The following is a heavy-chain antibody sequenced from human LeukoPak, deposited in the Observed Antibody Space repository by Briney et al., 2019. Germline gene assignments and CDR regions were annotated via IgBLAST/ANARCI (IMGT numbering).Heavy chain of an antibody. V-gene: IGHV1-69*13. J-gene: IGHJ4*02. CDR1: GGTFSSYA. CDR3: ARPKLHPANSPFDY. Sequence: GASVKVSCKASGGTFSSYAISWVRQAPGQGLEWMGGIIPIFGTANYAQKFQGRVTITADESTSTAYMELSSLRSEDTAVYYCARPKLHPANSPFDYWGQGTLVTVSS. D-gene: IGHD4-23*01. CDR2: IIPIFGTA.